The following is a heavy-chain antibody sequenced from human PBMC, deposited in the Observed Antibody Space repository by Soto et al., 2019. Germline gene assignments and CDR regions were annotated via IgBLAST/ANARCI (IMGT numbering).Heavy chain of an antibody. D-gene: IGHD3-3*01. CDR1: GFTFSDYY. CDR3: ARGGAYDFWSGYYGAY. J-gene: IGHJ4*02. CDR2: ISSSGNTI. Sequence: QVQLVESGGGLVKPGGSLRLSCAASGFTFSDYYMSWIRQAPGKGLEGVSYISSSGNTIYYADSVKGRFTISRDNAKNSLYLQMNSLSAEDMAVYYCARGGAYDFWSGYYGAYWGQGTLVTVSS. V-gene: IGHV3-11*01.